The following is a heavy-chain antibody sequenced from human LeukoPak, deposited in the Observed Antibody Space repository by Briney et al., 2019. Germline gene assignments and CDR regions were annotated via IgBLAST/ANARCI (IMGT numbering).Heavy chain of an antibody. CDR2: IKQDGNDK. J-gene: IGHJ4*02. D-gene: IGHD7-27*01. Sequence: GGSLRLSCAASGFTFSNYWMSWVRQAPGKGLEWVANIKQDGNDKYYVDSVKGRFTISRDNAKNSLYLQMNSLRAEDTAVYYCARDFQDRPLGYWGQGTLVTVSS. CDR3: ARDFQDRPLGY. V-gene: IGHV3-7*01. CDR1: GFTFSNYW.